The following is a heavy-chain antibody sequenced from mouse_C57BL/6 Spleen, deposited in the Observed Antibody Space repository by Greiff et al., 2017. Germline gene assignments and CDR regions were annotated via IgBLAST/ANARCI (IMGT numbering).Heavy chain of an antibody. Sequence: VKLMESGAELARPGASVKLSCKASGYTFTSYGISWVKQRTGQGLEWIGEIYPRSGNTYYNEKFKGKATLTADKSSSTAYMELRSLTSADSAVYVCARTPLNYEDAMDYWGQGTSVTVSS. J-gene: IGHJ4*01. D-gene: IGHD2-1*01. CDR2: IYPRSGNT. CDR3: ARTPLNYEDAMDY. CDR1: GYTFTSYG. V-gene: IGHV1-81*01.